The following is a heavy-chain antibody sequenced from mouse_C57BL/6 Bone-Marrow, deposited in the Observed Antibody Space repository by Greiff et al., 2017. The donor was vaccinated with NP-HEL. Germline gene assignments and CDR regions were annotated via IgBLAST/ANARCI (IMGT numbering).Heavy chain of an antibody. Sequence: VHVKQSGAELVRPGASVKLSCTASGFTIKDDYMHWVKQRPEQGLEWIGWIDPENGDTEYASKFQGKATITADTSSNTAYLQLSSLTSEDTAVYYCTIYYYGSMDYWGQGTSVTVSS. CDR1: GFTIKDDY. J-gene: IGHJ4*01. D-gene: IGHD1-1*01. CDR2: IDPENGDT. V-gene: IGHV14-4*01. CDR3: TIYYYGSMDY.